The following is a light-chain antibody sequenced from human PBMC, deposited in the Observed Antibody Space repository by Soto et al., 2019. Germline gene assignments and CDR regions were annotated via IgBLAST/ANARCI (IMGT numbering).Light chain of an antibody. V-gene: IGKV3-20*01. CDR1: QSVSSDY. Sequence: ESVFTLSPGTLSLSPGDRVTLSCRASQSVSSDYLAWYQQKPGQAPRLVIYATSSRATGIPDRFSGSGCGTDFTLTISRLEPEDFAMYYCQQYGDYNSPRYSFGQGTRLEI. CDR2: ATS. CDR3: QQYGDYNSPRYS. J-gene: IGKJ2*03.